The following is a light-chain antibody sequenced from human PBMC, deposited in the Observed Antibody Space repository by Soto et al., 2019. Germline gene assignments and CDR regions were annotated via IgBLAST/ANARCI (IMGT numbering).Light chain of an antibody. V-gene: IGLV1-40*01. Sequence: QSVLTQPPSVSGSPGQSGTVSCTWISSNIGAGYDVHWYQQRPGAAPKLLISANINRPSGVPDRFSGSKSGTSASLAITGLQADDEGDYYCQSYDSTLSARYVFGTGTKVTVL. CDR1: SSNIGAGYD. CDR2: ANI. CDR3: QSYDSTLSARYV. J-gene: IGLJ1*01.